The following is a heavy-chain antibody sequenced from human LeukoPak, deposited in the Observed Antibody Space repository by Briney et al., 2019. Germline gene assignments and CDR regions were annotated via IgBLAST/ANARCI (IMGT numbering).Heavy chain of an antibody. Sequence: GESLKISCKGSGYSFTSYWIGWVRQMPGKGLEWMGIIYPGDFDTRYIPSFQGQVTISADKSISTAYLQWSSLKASDTAMYYCARHYAPGMAIYYLDYWGQGTLVTVSS. CDR3: ARHYAPGMAIYYLDY. CDR1: GYSFTSYW. V-gene: IGHV5-51*01. CDR2: IYPGDFDT. J-gene: IGHJ4*02. D-gene: IGHD5-24*01.